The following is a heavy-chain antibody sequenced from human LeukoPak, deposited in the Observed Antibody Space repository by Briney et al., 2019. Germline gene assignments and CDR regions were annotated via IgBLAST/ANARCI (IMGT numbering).Heavy chain of an antibody. D-gene: IGHD5-12*01. CDR2: VSDRGGT. V-gene: IGHV4-59*01. CDR3: ARDGGYDRPGIDY. J-gene: IGHJ4*02. CDR1: RGSISSYY. Sequence: SETLSLTCTVSRGSISSYYWSWIRQSPGKGLEWIGYVSDRGGTNYNPSLKSRVTISVDTSKNQFSLKLSSVTAADTAVYYCARDGGYDRPGIDYWGQGTLVTVSS.